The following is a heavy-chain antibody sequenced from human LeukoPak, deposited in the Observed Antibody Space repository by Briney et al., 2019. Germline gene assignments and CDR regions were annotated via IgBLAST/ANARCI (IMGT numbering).Heavy chain of an antibody. J-gene: IGHJ4*02. V-gene: IGHV3-30*18. Sequence: GRSLRLSCAASGFTFSSYGMHWVRQDPGKGLEWVAVISYDGRITYYADSVKGRFTISRDNSKNTQYLQMNSLRAEDTAVYYCAKSYDILTGYTGVDYWGQGTLVTVSS. CDR3: AKSYDILTGYTGVDY. CDR2: ISYDGRIT. CDR1: GFTFSSYG. D-gene: IGHD3-9*01.